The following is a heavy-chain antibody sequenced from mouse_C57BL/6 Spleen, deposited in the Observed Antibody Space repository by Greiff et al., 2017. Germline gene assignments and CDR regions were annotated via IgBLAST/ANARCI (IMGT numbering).Heavy chain of an antibody. D-gene: IGHD1-1*02. Sequence: QVQLQQSGAELVRPGTSVKVSCKASGYAFTNYLIEWVKQRPGKGLEWIGVINPGSGGTNYNEKFKGKATLTADKSSSTAYMQLSSLTSEDSAVYFCAGGSYYAMDYWGQGTSVTVSS. CDR2: INPGSGGT. CDR1: GYAFTNYL. J-gene: IGHJ4*01. V-gene: IGHV1-54*01. CDR3: AGGSYYAMDY.